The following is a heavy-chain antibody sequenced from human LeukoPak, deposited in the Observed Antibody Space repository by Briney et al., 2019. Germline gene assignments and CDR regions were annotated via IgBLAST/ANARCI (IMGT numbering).Heavy chain of an antibody. Sequence: PGGSLRLSCAASGFTFSSYWMHWVRQAPGKGLVWVSRINGDGSSTSYADSVKGRFTISRDNAKNTLYLQMNSLRAEDTAVYYCARDHYVRTHYYDSSGYLNYWGQGTLVTVSS. CDR2: INGDGSST. CDR3: ARDHYVRTHYYDSSGYLNY. J-gene: IGHJ4*02. V-gene: IGHV3-74*01. CDR1: GFTFSSYW. D-gene: IGHD3-22*01.